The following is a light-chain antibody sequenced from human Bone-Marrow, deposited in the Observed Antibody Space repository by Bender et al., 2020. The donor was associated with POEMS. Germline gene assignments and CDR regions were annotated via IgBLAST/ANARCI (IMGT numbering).Light chain of an antibody. CDR2: RDS. CDR1: RIGGRN. J-gene: IGLJ3*02. CDR3: QVWDSITVV. V-gene: IGLV3-9*01. Sequence: GGNRIGGRNVHWYQQKPGQAPILVIYRDSNRPSGIPERFSGSNSENTATLTISRAQAGDEADYYCQVWDSITVVFGGGTKLTVL.